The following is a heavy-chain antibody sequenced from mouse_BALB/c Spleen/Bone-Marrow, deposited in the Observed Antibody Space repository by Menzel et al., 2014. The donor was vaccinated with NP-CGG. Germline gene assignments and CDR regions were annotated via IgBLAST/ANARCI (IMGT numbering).Heavy chain of an antibody. CDR3: ARTYFDY. J-gene: IGHJ2*01. V-gene: IGHV1S81*02. Sequence: QVQLQQSGAELVKPGASVKLSCKASGYTFTSYWTHWVKQRPGQGLEWIGEINPSNGRTNYNEKFKSKATLTVDKSSSTAYMQLSSLTSEDSAVYYCARTYFDYWGQGTTLTVSS. CDR2: INPSNGRT. CDR1: GYTFTSYW.